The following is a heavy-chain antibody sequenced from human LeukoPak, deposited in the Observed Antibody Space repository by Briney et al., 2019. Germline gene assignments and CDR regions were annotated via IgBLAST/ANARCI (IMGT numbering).Heavy chain of an antibody. V-gene: IGHV3-23*01. CDR3: ARTHYYDSSGYRRRRLYYFDY. D-gene: IGHD3-22*01. CDR1: GFTFSSYA. Sequence: GGSLRLSCAASGFTFSSYAMSWVRQAPGKGLEWVSAISGSGGSTYYADSVKGRFTISRDNSKNTLYLQMNSLRAEDTAVYYCARTHYYDSSGYRRRRLYYFDYWGQGTLVTVSS. J-gene: IGHJ4*02. CDR2: ISGSGGST.